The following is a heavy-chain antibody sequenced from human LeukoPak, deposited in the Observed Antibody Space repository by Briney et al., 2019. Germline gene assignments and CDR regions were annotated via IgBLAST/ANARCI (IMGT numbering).Heavy chain of an antibody. J-gene: IGHJ4*02. Sequence: ASVKVSCKASGYTFTSYGISWVRQAPGQGLEWMGWISAYNGNTNYAQKLQGRVTMTTDTSTSTAYVELRSLRSDDTAVYYCARDRYYYGSGSYYSDTQNDYWGQGTLVTVSS. CDR2: ISAYNGNT. D-gene: IGHD3-10*01. V-gene: IGHV1-18*01. CDR3: ARDRYYYGSGSYYSDTQNDY. CDR1: GYTFTSYG.